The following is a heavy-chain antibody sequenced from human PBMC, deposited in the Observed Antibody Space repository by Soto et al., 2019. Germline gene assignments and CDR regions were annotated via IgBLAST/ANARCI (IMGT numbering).Heavy chain of an antibody. CDR2: IYYSGST. Sequence: QVQLQESDPGLVKPSETLSLTCTVSGGSISSYYWSWIRQPPGKGLEWIGYIYYSGSTNYNPSLKSRVTISVDTSKNQFSLKLSSVTAADTAVYYCARVRAVAGTFYYYGMDVWGQGTTVTVSS. V-gene: IGHV4-59*01. CDR3: ARVRAVAGTFYYYGMDV. J-gene: IGHJ6*02. D-gene: IGHD6-19*01. CDR1: GGSISSYY.